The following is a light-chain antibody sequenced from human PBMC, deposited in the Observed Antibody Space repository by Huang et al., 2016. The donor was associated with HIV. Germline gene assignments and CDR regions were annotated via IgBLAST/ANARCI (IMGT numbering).Light chain of an antibody. CDR3: QQYNSWPPNT. CDR1: QSVSTN. J-gene: IGKJ2*01. V-gene: IGKV3-15*01. CDR2: GAS. Sequence: EIVMTQSPAILSVSPGERATLSCRASQSVSTNLAWYQHKPGQAPRLRIHGASTRATGIPARVSGSGSGTEFTLTISALQSEDFALYYCQQYNSWPPNTFGQGTKLEMK.